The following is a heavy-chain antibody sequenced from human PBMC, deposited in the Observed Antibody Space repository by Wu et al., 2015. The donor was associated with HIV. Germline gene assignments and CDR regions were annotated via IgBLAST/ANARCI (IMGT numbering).Heavy chain of an antibody. J-gene: IGHJ3*02. V-gene: IGHV1-2*02. CDR3: ARGPYSSGWFRGNGFDI. CDR2: INPNSGGT. CDR1: GYTFTGYY. D-gene: IGHD6-19*01. Sequence: QVQLVQSGAEVKKPGASVKVSCKASGYTFTGYYMHWVRQAPGQGLEWMGWINPNSGGTNYAQKFQGRVTMTRDTSISTAYMELSRLRSDDTAVYYCARGPYSSGWFRGNGFDIWGQGTMVTVSS.